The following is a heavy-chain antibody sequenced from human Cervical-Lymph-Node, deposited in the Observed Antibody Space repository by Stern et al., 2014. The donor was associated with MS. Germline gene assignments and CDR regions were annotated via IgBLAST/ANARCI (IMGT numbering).Heavy chain of an antibody. CDR3: ARQRYFDY. CDR1: GYTFTSYW. V-gene: IGHV5-51*01. CDR2: IFPGGSDI. J-gene: IGHJ4*02. Sequence: QVESGPEVTRPGESLKISFQASGYTFTSYWIGWVRQMPGKGLEWIAIIFPGGSDIRYSPSFQGQVPISADKSSSTAYLQWNNLKASDTAIYYCARQRYFDYWGQGTLVTVSS.